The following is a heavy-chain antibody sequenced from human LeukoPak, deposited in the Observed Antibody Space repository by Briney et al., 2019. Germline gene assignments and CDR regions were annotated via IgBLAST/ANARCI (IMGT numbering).Heavy chain of an antibody. CDR3: ASTGRVGTAIDY. Sequence: ASVKVSCKASGGTFSSYAISWVRQAPGQGLEWMGGIIPIFGTANYAQKFQGRVTITADKSTSTAYMELSSLRSEDTAVYYCASTGRVGTAIDYWGQGTLVTVSS. CDR2: IIPIFGTA. D-gene: IGHD5-18*01. CDR1: GGTFSSYA. J-gene: IGHJ4*02. V-gene: IGHV1-69*06.